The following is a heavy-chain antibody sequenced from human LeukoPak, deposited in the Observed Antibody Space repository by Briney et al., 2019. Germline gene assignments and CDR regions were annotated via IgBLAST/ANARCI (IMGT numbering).Heavy chain of an antibody. CDR2: IYPGDSDT. CDR1: GYSFTSYW. D-gene: IGHD6-13*01. CDR3: ARLVGAAAVSNWFDP. J-gene: IGHJ5*02. V-gene: IGHV5-51*01. Sequence: GESLKISCKGSGYSFTSYWIGWVRQMPGKGLEWMGIIYPGDSDTRYSPSFQGQVTISADKPISTAYLQWSSLKASDTAMYYCARLVGAAAVSNWFDPWGQGTLVTVSS.